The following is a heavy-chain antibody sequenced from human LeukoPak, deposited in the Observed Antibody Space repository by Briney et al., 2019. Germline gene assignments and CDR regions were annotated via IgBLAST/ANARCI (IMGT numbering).Heavy chain of an antibody. J-gene: IGHJ4*02. CDR2: IYYSGST. Sequence: SETLTLTCTVSGGSITSSDYWWAWIRLPPGRGLEWIGSIYYSGSTYYNPPLKSRATISVDTSKNQFSLKLSSVTAADAAVYFCARRSSSWYYFEDWGQGTLVTVSS. D-gene: IGHD6-13*01. CDR3: ARRSSSWYYFED. V-gene: IGHV4-39*07. CDR1: GGSITSSDYW.